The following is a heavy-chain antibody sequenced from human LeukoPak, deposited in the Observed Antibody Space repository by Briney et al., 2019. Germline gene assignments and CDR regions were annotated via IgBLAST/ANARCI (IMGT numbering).Heavy chain of an antibody. Sequence: GGSLRLSCAASGFTFSSYAMHWVRQAPGKGLEWVTFIRYDGSNKYYADSVKGRFTISRDNSKNTLYLQMNSLRAEDTAVYYCASRRYSSGWSYYYYYYMDVWGKGTTVTISS. CDR1: GFTFSSYA. CDR3: ASRRYSSGWSYYYYYYMDV. J-gene: IGHJ6*03. D-gene: IGHD6-19*01. CDR2: IRYDGSNK. V-gene: IGHV3-30*02.